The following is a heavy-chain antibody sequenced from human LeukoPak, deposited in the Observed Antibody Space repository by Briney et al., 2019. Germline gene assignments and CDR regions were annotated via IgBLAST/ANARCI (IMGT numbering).Heavy chain of an antibody. V-gene: IGHV4-59*01. Sequence: SETLSLTCTVSGGSISSYYWSWIRQPPGKGLEWIGYIYYSGSTNYNPSLKSRVTISVDTSKNQFSLKLSSVTAADTAVYYCARGSWGSRLAQEWSNDAFDIWGQGTMVTVSS. CDR2: IYYSGST. J-gene: IGHJ3*02. D-gene: IGHD3-3*01. CDR3: ARGSWGSRLAQEWSNDAFDI. CDR1: GGSISSYY.